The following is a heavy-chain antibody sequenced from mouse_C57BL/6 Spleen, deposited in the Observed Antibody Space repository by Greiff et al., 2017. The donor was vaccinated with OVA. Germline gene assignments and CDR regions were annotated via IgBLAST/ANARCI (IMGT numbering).Heavy chain of an antibody. J-gene: IGHJ1*03. V-gene: IGHV14-4*01. CDR2: IDPENGAT. CDR1: GFNIKDDY. Sequence: VQLQQSGAELVRPGASVKLSCTASGFNIKDDYMHWVKQRPEQGLEWIGWIDPENGATEYASKFQGKATITADTSSNTAYLQLSSLTSEDTAVYYCTPTDPYYYGSSYDGYFDVWGTGTTVTVSS. CDR3: TPTDPYYYGSSYDGYFDV. D-gene: IGHD1-1*01.